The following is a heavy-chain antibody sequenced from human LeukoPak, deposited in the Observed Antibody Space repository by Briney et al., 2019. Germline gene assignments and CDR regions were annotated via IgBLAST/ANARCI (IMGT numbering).Heavy chain of an antibody. V-gene: IGHV3-23*01. J-gene: IGHJ4*02. D-gene: IGHD3-22*01. Sequence: GGSLRLSCAASGFTFSSYAMSWVRQAPGKGLEWVSAISGSGGSTYYADSVKGRFTISRDNSKNTLYLQMNSLRAEDTAVYYCANLGPYYYDSSGYYYGDCWGQGTLVTVSS. CDR3: ANLGPYYYDSSGYYYGDC. CDR1: GFTFSSYA. CDR2: ISGSGGST.